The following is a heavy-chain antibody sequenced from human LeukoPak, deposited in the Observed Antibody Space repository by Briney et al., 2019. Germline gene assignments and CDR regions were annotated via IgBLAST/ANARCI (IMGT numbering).Heavy chain of an antibody. CDR2: IYSGGST. D-gene: IGHD3-3*01. J-gene: IGHJ3*02. CDR1: GFTVSSNY. Sequence: GGSLRLSRAASGFTVSSNYMSWVRQAPGKGLEWVSVIYSGGSTYYADSVKGRFTISRDNSKNTLYLQMNSLRGEDTALYYCARNAILGVAPSIGDVSVSAFDIWGQGTMVTVSS. CDR3: ARNAILGVAPSIGDVSVSAFDI. V-gene: IGHV3-53*05.